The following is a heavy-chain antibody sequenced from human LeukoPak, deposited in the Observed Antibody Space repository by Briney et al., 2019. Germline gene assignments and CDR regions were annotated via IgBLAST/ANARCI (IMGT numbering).Heavy chain of an antibody. D-gene: IGHD3-10*01. J-gene: IGHJ4*02. Sequence: SSETLSLTCTVSGGSISSYYWSWIRQPPGKGLEWIGYIYYSGSTNYNPSLKSRVTISVDTPKNQFSLKLSSVTAADTAVYYCARPFMDYFDYWGQGTLVTVSS. CDR3: ARPFMDYFDY. V-gene: IGHV4-59*12. CDR1: GGSISSYY. CDR2: IYYSGST.